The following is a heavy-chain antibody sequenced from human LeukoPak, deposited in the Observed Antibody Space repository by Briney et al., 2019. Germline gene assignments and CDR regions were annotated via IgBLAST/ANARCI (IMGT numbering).Heavy chain of an antibody. Sequence: GSSVKVSCKASGGTFSSYAISWVRQAPGQGLEWMGGIIPIFGTANYAQKFQGRVTITADKSTSTAYMELSSLGSEDTAVYYCATSLTGYCSGGSCYYQPFDYWGQGTLVTVSS. CDR1: GGTFSSYA. CDR3: ATSLTGYCSGGSCYYQPFDY. J-gene: IGHJ4*02. D-gene: IGHD2-15*01. CDR2: IIPIFGTA. V-gene: IGHV1-69*06.